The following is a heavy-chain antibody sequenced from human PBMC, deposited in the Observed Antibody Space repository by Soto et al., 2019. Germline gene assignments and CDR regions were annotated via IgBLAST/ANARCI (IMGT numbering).Heavy chain of an antibody. J-gene: IGHJ3*02. D-gene: IGHD3-22*01. CDR1: GFTFSSYG. CDR2: IWYDGSNK. V-gene: IGHV3-33*01. Sequence: QVQLVESGGGVVQPGRSLRLSCAASGFTFSSYGMHWVRQAPGKGLEWVAVIWYDGSNKYYADSVKGRFTISRDNSKNTLYLQMNSLRAEATAVYYCARPFLDYYDGSGYYFDAFAIWGQGTMVTVSS. CDR3: ARPFLDYYDGSGYYFDAFAI.